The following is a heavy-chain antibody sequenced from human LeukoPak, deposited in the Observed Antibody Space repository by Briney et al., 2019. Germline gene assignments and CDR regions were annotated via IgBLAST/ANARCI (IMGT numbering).Heavy chain of an antibody. D-gene: IGHD3-9*01. CDR3: ARVPFPWSYDIVAGYSPFDY. CDR1: GYTFTSYG. Sequence: ASVTVSCKASGYTFTSYGISWVRQAPGQGLEWMGWISAYNGNTNYAQKLQGRVTMTTDTSTSTAYMEMRSLRSDDTAVYYCARVPFPWSYDIVAGYSPFDYWGQGTLVTVSS. J-gene: IGHJ4*02. V-gene: IGHV1-18*01. CDR2: ISAYNGNT.